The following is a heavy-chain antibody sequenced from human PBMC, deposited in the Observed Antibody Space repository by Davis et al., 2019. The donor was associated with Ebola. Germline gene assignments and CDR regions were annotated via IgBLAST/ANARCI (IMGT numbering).Heavy chain of an antibody. D-gene: IGHD6-13*01. J-gene: IGHJ5*02. CDR2: IFPTGSA. CDR3: ARRGTSSWYAGWFDP. CDR1: GASITTYY. V-gene: IGHV4-59*01. Sequence: MPGGSLRLSCSVSGASITTYYWSWVRQPPGKRLEWIGYIFPTGSADYNPSLESRVTISVDTSKNQFSLRLGSVTPADTAIYYCARRGTSSWYAGWFDPWGQGTLVTVSS.